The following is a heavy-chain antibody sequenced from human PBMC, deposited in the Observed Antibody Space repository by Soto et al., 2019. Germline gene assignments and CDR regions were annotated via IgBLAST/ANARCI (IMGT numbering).Heavy chain of an antibody. CDR2: INHSGST. V-gene: IGHV4-34*01. J-gene: IGHJ4*02. CDR3: ASGYGRNFDY. Sequence: SSETLSLTCAVYGGSFSGYYWNWIRQPPGKGLEWIGEINHSGSTNYNPSLKSRVTISLDTSKNQFTLKLSSMTAADTAVYYCASGYGRNFDYWGRGTLVTVSS. D-gene: IGHD3-10*01. CDR1: GGSFSGYY.